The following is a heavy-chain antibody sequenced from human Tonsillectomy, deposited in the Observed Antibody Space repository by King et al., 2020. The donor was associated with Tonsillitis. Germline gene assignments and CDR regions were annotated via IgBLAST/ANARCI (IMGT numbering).Heavy chain of an antibody. V-gene: IGHV3-13*01. J-gene: IGHJ6*02. CDR2: IGTDGNT. CDR3: AREPKGYYYGMDV. Sequence: VQLVESGGGLVQPGGSLRLSCAASGFTFSSYDMHWVRQATGQGLEWVSSIGTDGNTYYPGSVKGRFTISRENAKNSLYLQMNSLRAGDTAVSYCAREPKGYYYGMDVWGQGPTVTVSS. CDR1: GFTFSSYD.